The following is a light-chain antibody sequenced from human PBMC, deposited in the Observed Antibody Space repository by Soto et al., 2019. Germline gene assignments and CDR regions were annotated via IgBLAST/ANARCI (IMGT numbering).Light chain of an antibody. CDR2: DAS. V-gene: IGKV3D-20*02. Sequence: ESVLTQSPGTLSLSPGERATLPCRASQSVSSSYLAWYQQKPGQAPRLLIYDASNRATGIPARFSGSGSGTDFTLTISSLEPEDFAVYYCQQRSNWPLTFGGGSKVDIK. J-gene: IGKJ4*01. CDR1: QSVSSSY. CDR3: QQRSNWPLT.